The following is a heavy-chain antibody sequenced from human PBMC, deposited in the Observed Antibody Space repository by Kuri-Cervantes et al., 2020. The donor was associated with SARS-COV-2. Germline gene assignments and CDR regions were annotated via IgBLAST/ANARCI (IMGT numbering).Heavy chain of an antibody. CDR2: INSDGSST. V-gene: IGHV3-74*01. J-gene: IGHJ4*02. Sequence: GESLKISCAASGFTFSSYAMHWVRQAPGKGLVWVSRINSDGSSTYYADSVKGRFTISRDNSKNTLYLQMNSLRAEDTAVYYCARTNSGSFYFDYWGQGTLVTVSS. CDR1: GFTFSSYA. D-gene: IGHD1-26*01. CDR3: ARTNSGSFYFDY.